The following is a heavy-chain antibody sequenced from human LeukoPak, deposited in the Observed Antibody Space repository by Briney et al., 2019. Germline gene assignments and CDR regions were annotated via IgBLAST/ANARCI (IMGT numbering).Heavy chain of an antibody. D-gene: IGHD4-17*01. J-gene: IGHJ5*02. V-gene: IGHV3-23*01. CDR1: GFTFSTFA. Sequence: GGSLRLSCAASGFTFSTFAMTWVRQAPGKGLEWVSSITGTHYTTYNTDSVKGRFTISRDNSKNTLYLQMNSLRADGTAVYYCTKDPNGDYVGAFDPWGQGTLGTVSS. CDR2: ITGTHYTT. CDR3: TKDPNGDYVGAFDP.